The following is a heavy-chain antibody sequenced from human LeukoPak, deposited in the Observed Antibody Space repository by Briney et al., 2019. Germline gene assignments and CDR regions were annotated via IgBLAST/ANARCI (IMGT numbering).Heavy chain of an antibody. D-gene: IGHD5-12*01. J-gene: IGHJ3*01. V-gene: IGHV3-7*01. CDR1: GFAFSSYW. CDR3: ARVRVATTGRYDALNL. CDR2: IKEDGSEK. Sequence: PGGSLRLSCAASGFAFSSYWMSWVRQAPGKGLEWVANIKEDGSEKYYVDSVKGRSIISRDNAKNSLYLQMNSLRADDTAVYYCARVRVATTGRYDALNLWGQGTMVTVSS.